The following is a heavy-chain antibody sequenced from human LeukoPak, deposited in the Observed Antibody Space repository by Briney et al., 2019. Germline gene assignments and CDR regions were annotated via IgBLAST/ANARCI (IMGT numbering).Heavy chain of an antibody. CDR1: GFTFSSYG. CDR3: ARDPGEYSSGWWGFDY. CDR2: IRYDGSNK. Sequence: GGSLRLSCAASGFTFSSYGMHWVRQAPGKGLEWVAFIRYDGSNKYYADSVKGRFTISRDNAKNSLYLQMNSLRAEDTAVYYCARDPGEYSSGWWGFDYWGQGTLVTVSS. V-gene: IGHV3-30*02. J-gene: IGHJ4*02. D-gene: IGHD6-19*01.